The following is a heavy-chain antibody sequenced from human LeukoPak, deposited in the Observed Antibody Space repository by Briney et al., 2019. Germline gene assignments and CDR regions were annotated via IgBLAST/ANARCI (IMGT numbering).Heavy chain of an antibody. Sequence: GGFLRLSCAASGFTFSSYSMHWVRQAPGKGLEWVANIKQDGSEKYYVDSVKGRFTISRDNAKNSLYLQMNSLRAEDTAVYYCARDVYDYGDLDNFDYWGQGTLVTVSS. CDR1: GFTFSSYS. D-gene: IGHD4-17*01. J-gene: IGHJ4*02. V-gene: IGHV3-7*01. CDR3: ARDVYDYGDLDNFDY. CDR2: IKQDGSEK.